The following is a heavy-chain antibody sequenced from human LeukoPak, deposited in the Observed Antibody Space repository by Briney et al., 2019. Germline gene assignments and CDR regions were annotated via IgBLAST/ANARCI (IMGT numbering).Heavy chain of an antibody. CDR2: IYYSGST. CDR1: GGSISSYY. CDR3: AKAPQHDYSQGAHDY. V-gene: IGHV4-59*01. D-gene: IGHD4-11*01. J-gene: IGHJ4*02. Sequence: SEILSLTCTVSGGSISSYYWSWIRQPPGKGLEWLGYIYYSGSTNYNPSLKSRVTISVDTSKNQFSLKLSSVTAADTAVYYCAKAPQHDYSQGAHDYWGQGALVTVSS.